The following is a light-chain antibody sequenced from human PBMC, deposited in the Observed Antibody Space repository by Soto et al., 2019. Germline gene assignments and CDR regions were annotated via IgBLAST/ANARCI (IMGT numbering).Light chain of an antibody. V-gene: IGKV3-20*01. J-gene: IGKJ2*01. Sequence: EIVLTQSPGTLSLSPGERATLSCRASQSVSSVSLAWYQQKPGQAPRLLVYGASTRVTGIPDRFSGSGSGTDFTLTISRLEPEDLAVYYCQQYGGSPLVTFGQGTKLEIK. CDR2: GAS. CDR1: QSVSSVS. CDR3: QQYGGSPLVT.